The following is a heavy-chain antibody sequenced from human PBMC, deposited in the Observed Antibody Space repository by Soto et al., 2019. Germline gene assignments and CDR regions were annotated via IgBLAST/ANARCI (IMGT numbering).Heavy chain of an antibody. CDR3: ARVSGCSSTSCYLDY. D-gene: IGHD2-2*01. Sequence: SVKVSCKASGGTFSSYTISWVRQAPGQGLEWMGRIIPILGIANYAQKFQGRVTITADKSTSTAYMELSSLRSEDTAVYYCARVSGCSSTSCYLDYWGQGTLVTVSS. J-gene: IGHJ4*02. CDR2: IIPILGIA. V-gene: IGHV1-69*02. CDR1: GGTFSSYT.